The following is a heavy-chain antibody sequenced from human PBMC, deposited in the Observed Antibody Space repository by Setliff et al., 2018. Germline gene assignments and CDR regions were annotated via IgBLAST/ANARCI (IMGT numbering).Heavy chain of an antibody. Sequence: PSETLSLTCAVSGYSISNGFYWGWIRQSPVKGLEWIGSLFDGGSAYYSPSLKSRASISLDASKNQFALKLTSATAADTAVYYCARDPNGDYVGAFDPWGQGILVTVSS. CDR3: ARDPNGDYVGAFDP. D-gene: IGHD4-17*01. CDR2: LFDGGSA. J-gene: IGHJ5*02. CDR1: GYSISNGFY. V-gene: IGHV4-38-2*02.